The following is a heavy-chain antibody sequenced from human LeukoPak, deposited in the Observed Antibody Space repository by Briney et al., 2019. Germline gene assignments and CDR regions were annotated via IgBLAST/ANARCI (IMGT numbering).Heavy chain of an antibody. Sequence: PSETLSLTCTVSGGSISSYYWSWIRQPPGEGLEWIGYIYYSGSTNYNPSLKSRVTISVDTSKNQFSLKLSSVTAADTAVYYCARGSGPPPRGTWGVAYYYGMDVWGQGTTVTVSS. CDR1: GGSISSYY. V-gene: IGHV4-59*01. J-gene: IGHJ6*02. CDR2: IYYSGST. D-gene: IGHD1-1*01. CDR3: ARGSGPPPRGTWGVAYYYGMDV.